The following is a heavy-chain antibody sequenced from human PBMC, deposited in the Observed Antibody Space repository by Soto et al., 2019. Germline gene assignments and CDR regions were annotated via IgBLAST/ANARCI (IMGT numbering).Heavy chain of an antibody. V-gene: IGHV3-23*01. CDR2: ITNTGGDT. CDR3: AKASGESYPGSRVFDS. CDR1: GFTFSDYA. Sequence: PGGALGLSCAASGFTFSDYAMNWVRQAPAKGLEWVSVITNTGGDTLYADPVKGRFTISRDNSKSTLYLQMNSLRAEDAAIYYCAKASGESYPGSRVFDSWGQGTRVTVSS. D-gene: IGHD3-10*01. J-gene: IGHJ4*02.